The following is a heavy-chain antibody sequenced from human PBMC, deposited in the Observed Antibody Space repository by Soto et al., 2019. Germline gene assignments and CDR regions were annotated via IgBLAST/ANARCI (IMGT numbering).Heavy chain of an antibody. D-gene: IGHD3-10*01. J-gene: IGHJ4*02. CDR1: GYTFTSYG. V-gene: IGHV1-18*01. CDR3: AREYGSGSRFDY. Sequence: QVQLVQSRAEVKKPGASVKVSCKASGYTFTSYGISWVRQAPGQGLEWMGWISAYNGNTNYAQKLWGRFTMTTDTSTSTAYMELRSLRSADSAVYYCAREYGSGSRFDYWGQGTLVNVSS. CDR2: ISAYNGNT.